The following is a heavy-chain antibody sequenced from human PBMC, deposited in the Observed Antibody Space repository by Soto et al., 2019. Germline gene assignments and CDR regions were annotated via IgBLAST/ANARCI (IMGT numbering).Heavy chain of an antibody. CDR2: FDPEDGET. D-gene: IGHD6-13*01. J-gene: IGHJ4*02. Sequence: ASVKVSCKVSGYTLTELSMHWVRQAPGKGLEWMGGFDPEDGETIYAQKFQGRVTMTEDTSTDTAYMELSSLRSEDTAVYYCARVIAAAGQFDYWGQGTLVTVSS. CDR3: ARVIAAAGQFDY. CDR1: GYTLTELS. V-gene: IGHV1-24*01.